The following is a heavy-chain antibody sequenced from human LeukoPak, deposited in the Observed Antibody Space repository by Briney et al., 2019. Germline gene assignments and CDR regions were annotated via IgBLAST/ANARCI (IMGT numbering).Heavy chain of an antibody. J-gene: IGHJ4*02. CDR2: IRYDGSNK. CDR1: GFTFSSYG. V-gene: IGHV3-30*02. D-gene: IGHD5-18*01. Sequence: RGSLRLSCAASGFTFSSYGMHWVRQAPGKGLEWVAFIRYDGSNKYYADSVKGQFTISRDNSKNTLYLQMNSLRAEDTAVYYCAKDPYSYGSYFDYWGQGTLVTVSS. CDR3: AKDPYSYGSYFDY.